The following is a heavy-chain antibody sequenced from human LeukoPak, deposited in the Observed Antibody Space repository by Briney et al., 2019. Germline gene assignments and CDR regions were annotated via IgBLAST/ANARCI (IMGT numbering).Heavy chain of an antibody. Sequence: GGSLRLSCAASGFTFSTSSMNWVRQAPGKGLEWVSSISSSSGYIYYADSVRGRFTISRDNAKNSLYLQMNSLRAEDTALYYCARDHSQDYWGQGTLVTVSS. J-gene: IGHJ4*02. V-gene: IGHV3-21*01. CDR1: GFTFSTSS. CDR3: ARDHSQDY. CDR2: ISSSSGYI.